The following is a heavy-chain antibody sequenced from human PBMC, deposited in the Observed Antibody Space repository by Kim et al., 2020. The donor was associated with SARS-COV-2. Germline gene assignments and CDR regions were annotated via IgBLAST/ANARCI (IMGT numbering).Heavy chain of an antibody. CDR1: GITFSDTA. V-gene: IGHV1-69*04. D-gene: IGHD3-22*01. CDR2: IIPMLGTT. CDR3: ARGPDFYDSGGYYYGSWFD. J-gene: IGHJ5*01. Sequence: SVKVSCEVSGITFSDTAISWVRQAPGQGLEWVGRIIPMLGTTNYARKFQGRVRITADKSTNTAFMEVNTLKSEDTAVYYCARGPDFYDSGGYYYGSWFD.